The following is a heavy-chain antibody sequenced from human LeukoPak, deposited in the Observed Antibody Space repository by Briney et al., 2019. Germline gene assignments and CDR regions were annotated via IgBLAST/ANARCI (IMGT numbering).Heavy chain of an antibody. CDR1: GFTFSSYA. J-gene: IGHJ4*02. CDR3: AKGTTMTKTDY. CDR2: ISGSGVTT. V-gene: IGHV3-23*01. D-gene: IGHD3-22*01. Sequence: PGGSLRLSCAASGFTFSSYAMSWVRQAPGKGLEWVSGISGSGVTTYYADSVKGRFTISRDNSKNTLYLQMNSLRAEDTAVYYCAKGTTMTKTDYWGLGALVTVSS.